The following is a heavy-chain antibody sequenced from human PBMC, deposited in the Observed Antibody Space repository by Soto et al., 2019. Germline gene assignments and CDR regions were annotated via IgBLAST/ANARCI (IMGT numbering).Heavy chain of an antibody. CDR1: GFPFITSA. J-gene: IGHJ6*04. CDR2: ISGSSDAA. CDR3: AKYSGSSPASAGLSL. Sequence: EVQLLESGGGLVQPGGSLRLSCAASGFPFITSAMNWVRQAPGKGMEWVSIISGSSDAAYYAESVKGRFASSRDNSQNPLHLQLNTLRAEDTGVYYCAKYSGSSPASAGLSLWGSGTTLTVSP. D-gene: IGHD1-26*01. V-gene: IGHV3-23*01.